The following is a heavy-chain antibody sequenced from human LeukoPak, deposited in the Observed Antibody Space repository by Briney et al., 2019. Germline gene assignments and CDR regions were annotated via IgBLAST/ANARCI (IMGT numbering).Heavy chain of an antibody. V-gene: IGHV4-4*09. CDR1: GGSISSYH. CDR3: ARHARFGEFHYYYYMDV. J-gene: IGHJ6*03. D-gene: IGHD3-10*01. CDR2: MYTSGTT. Sequence: SETLSLTCTVSGGSISSYHWSWIRQPPGKGLEWIGHMYTSGTTNYNPSLKSRVTMSVDTSKKQFSLKLTSVTAADTAVYYCARHARFGEFHYYYYMDVWGKGTTVTVS.